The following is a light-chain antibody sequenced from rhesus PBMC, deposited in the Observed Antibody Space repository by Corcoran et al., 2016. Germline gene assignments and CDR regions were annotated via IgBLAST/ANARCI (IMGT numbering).Light chain of an antibody. V-gene: IGKV1-94*01. J-gene: IGKJ2*01. CDR3: LQDYITPYS. CDR1: QDINKE. CDR2: AAS. Sequence: DIQMTPYPSSLSASVRDRVTVTCRASQDINKEISWYQQKPGQAPTLLIYAASSLQTGVSSRFSGSGSGTDDTLTISSLQPEDVATYYCLQDYITPYSFGQGTKVEIK.